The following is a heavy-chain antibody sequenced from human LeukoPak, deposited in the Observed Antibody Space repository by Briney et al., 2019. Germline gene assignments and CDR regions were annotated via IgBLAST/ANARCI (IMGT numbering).Heavy chain of an antibody. Sequence: SETLSLTCTVSGGSISSYYWGWIRQPPGKGLEWIGYIYYSGSTNYNPSLKSRVTISVDTSKNQFSLKLSSVTAADTAVYYCARRGAYSMNTPFDYWGQGTLVTVSS. CDR2: IYYSGST. D-gene: IGHD3-16*01. V-gene: IGHV4-59*08. J-gene: IGHJ4*02. CDR1: GGSISSYY. CDR3: ARRGAYSMNTPFDY.